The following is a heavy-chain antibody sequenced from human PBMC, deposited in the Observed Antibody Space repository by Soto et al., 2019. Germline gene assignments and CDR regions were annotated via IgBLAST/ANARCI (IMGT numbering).Heavy chain of an antibody. CDR1: GFTFSSYG. Sequence: VHLVESGGGVAQPGRSLRLSCAASGFTFSSYGMHWVRQAPGKGLEWVAIISYDGSLKYYADSVKGRFSISRDNSKSALYLQMNSLRPEDTAVYYCAKDFKVSGSYYGSLNYYYGMDVWGQGTTVIVSS. V-gene: IGHV3-30*18. D-gene: IGHD3-10*01. CDR2: ISYDGSLK. CDR3: AKDFKVSGSYYGSLNYYYGMDV. J-gene: IGHJ6*02.